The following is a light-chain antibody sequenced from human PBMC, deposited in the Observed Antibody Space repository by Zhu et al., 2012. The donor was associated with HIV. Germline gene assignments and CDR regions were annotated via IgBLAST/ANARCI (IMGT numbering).Light chain of an antibody. J-gene: IGKJ1*01. V-gene: IGKV3-20*01. CDR1: QNVNSN. Sequence: EIVMTQSPVTLSVSPGEGATLSCRASQNVNSNLAWYQQRPGQAPRLLIYGASSRATGIPDRFSGSGSGTDFTLTISRLEPEDFAVYYCQQYNYSPRTFGQGTKVEIK. CDR2: GAS. CDR3: QQYNYSPRT.